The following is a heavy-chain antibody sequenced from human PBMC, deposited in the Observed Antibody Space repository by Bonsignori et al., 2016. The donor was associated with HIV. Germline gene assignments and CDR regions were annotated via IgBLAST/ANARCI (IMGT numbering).Heavy chain of an antibody. CDR1: GYSISSGQY. D-gene: IGHD4-17*01. V-gene: IGHV4-38-2*02. J-gene: IGHJ3*02. Sequence: QVHLQESGPGLVKPSETLSLTCTVSGYSISSGQYWGWFRQPPGKGLEWIGSISRGGTTHYNPSLKSRITMSLDTSKNHVSLKLSSVTAADTAVFYCAGSLSYAAFDIWGQGTVVT. CDR3: AGSLSYAAFDI. CDR2: ISRGGTT.